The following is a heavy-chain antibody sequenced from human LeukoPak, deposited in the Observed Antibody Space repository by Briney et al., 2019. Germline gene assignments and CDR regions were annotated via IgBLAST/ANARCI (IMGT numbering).Heavy chain of an antibody. CDR2: IWYDGSNK. Sequence: GGSLRLSCAASGFTFSSYGMHRVRQAPGKGLEWVAVIWYDGSNKYYADSVKGRFTISRDNSKNTLYLQMNSLRAEDTAVYYCARGPASSSWYRENWFDPWGQGTLVTVSS. CDR3: ARGPASSSWYRENWFDP. J-gene: IGHJ5*02. CDR1: GFTFSSYG. D-gene: IGHD6-13*01. V-gene: IGHV3-33*01.